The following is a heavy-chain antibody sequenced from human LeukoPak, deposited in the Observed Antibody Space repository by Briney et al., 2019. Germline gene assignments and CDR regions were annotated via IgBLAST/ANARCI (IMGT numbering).Heavy chain of an antibody. J-gene: IGHJ6*02. D-gene: IGHD7-27*01. CDR3: AIRKITGGSYYGMDV. CDR2: INPNSGGT. Sequence: EASVKVSFKASGYTFTVYYMHWVRQAPGQGLDLTLCINPNSGGTNYAQKFQGRVTMTRDTSISTAYMELSRLRSDDTAVYYCAIRKITGGSYYGMDVWGQGTTVTVSS. CDR1: GYTFTVYY. V-gene: IGHV1-2*02.